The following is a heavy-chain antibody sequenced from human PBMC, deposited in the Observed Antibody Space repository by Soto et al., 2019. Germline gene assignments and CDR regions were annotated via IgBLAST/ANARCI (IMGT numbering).Heavy chain of an antibody. J-gene: IGHJ4*02. D-gene: IGHD3-16*01. Sequence: ASVKVSCKASGYTFTSYAMHWVRQAPGQRLEWMGWINAGNGNTKYSQKFQGRVTITRDTSASTAYMELSSLRSEDTAVYYCARGMGGALYYDYIWGSYYFDYWGQGTLVTAPQ. CDR3: ARGMGGALYYDYIWGSYYFDY. V-gene: IGHV1-3*01. CDR1: GYTFTSYA. CDR2: INAGNGNT.